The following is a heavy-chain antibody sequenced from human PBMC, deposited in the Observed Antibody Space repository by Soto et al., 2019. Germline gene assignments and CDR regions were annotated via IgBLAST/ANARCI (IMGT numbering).Heavy chain of an antibody. CDR1: GGTFSSYA. D-gene: IGHD5-12*01. V-gene: IGHV1-69*13. CDR3: ARDGSDGYNLYFDY. CDR2: IIPIFGTA. Sequence: GASVKVSCKASGGTFSSYAISWVRQAPGQGLEWMGGIIPIFGTANYAQKFQGRVTITADESTSTAYMELSSLRSEDTAVYYCARDGSDGYNLYFDYWGQGTLVTVSS. J-gene: IGHJ4*02.